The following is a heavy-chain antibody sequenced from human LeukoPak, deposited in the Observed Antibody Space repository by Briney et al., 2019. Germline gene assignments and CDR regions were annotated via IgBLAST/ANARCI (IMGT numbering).Heavy chain of an antibody. CDR2: ISAYNGNT. V-gene: IGHV1-18*01. D-gene: IGHD4-17*01. Sequence: ASVKVSCKVSGYTFTSYGISWVRQAPGQGLEWMGWISAYNGNTNYAQKLQGRVTMTTDTSTSTAYMELRSLRSDDTAVYYCARDLKPAEGDYGDPLFDYWGQGTLVTVSS. CDR3: ARDLKPAEGDYGDPLFDY. CDR1: GYTFTSYG. J-gene: IGHJ4*02.